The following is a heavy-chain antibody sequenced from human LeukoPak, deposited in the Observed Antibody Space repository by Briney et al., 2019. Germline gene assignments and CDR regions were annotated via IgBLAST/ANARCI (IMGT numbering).Heavy chain of an antibody. Sequence: SETLSLTCAVYGGSFSGYYWRWIRQPPGKGLEWIGVINDSGSTNYNPSLKSRVTISVDTSKNQFSLKLSSVTAADAAVYYCARRVRGVYYFDYWGQGTLVTVSS. V-gene: IGHV4-34*01. CDR1: GGSFSGYY. CDR3: ARRVRGVYYFDY. J-gene: IGHJ4*02. CDR2: INDSGST. D-gene: IGHD2-8*02.